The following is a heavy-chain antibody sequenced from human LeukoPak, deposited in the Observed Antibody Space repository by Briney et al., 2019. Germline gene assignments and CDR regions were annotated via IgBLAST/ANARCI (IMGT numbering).Heavy chain of an antibody. V-gene: IGHV4-34*01. CDR1: GESFSGFY. Sequence: SETLSLTCAVYGESFSGFYWSWIRQPPGKGLEWIGEINHSGSTNYNPSLKSRVTISVDTSKNQFSLKLNSVTAADRAVFYCARGGFGSGWSYFDYWGQGTLVTVSS. D-gene: IGHD6-19*01. CDR3: ARGGFGSGWSYFDY. J-gene: IGHJ4*02. CDR2: INHSGST.